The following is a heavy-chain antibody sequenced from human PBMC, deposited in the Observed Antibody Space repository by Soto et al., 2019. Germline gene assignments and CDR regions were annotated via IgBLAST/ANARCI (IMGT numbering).Heavy chain of an antibody. V-gene: IGHV2-5*02. D-gene: IGHD7-27*01. CDR3: ARTGVNWGSRGLVDY. CDR2: LYWDDDK. Sequence: QITLKESGPTLVKPTQTLTLTCTFSGFSLSTSGVGVGWIRQPPGKALEWLAFLYWDDDKRYSPSLKRRLTMTKDTPKNQVLLTMTNMDPVDTATYYCARTGVNWGSRGLVDYWGQGTLVTVAS. J-gene: IGHJ4*02. CDR1: GFSLSTSGVG.